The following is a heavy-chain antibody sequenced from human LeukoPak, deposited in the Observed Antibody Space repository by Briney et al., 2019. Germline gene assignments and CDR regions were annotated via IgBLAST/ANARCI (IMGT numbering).Heavy chain of an antibody. Sequence: GGSLRLSCAASVFTFSGYGMSWVRQAPGKGLEWVANIKQDGSEKYYVDSVEGRFTISRDNAKKSLYLQMNSLRAEDTAVYYCATLGATSRFDYWGQGTLVTVSS. CDR3: ATLGATSRFDY. CDR2: IKQDGSEK. D-gene: IGHD1-26*01. V-gene: IGHV3-7*01. CDR1: VFTFSGYG. J-gene: IGHJ4*02.